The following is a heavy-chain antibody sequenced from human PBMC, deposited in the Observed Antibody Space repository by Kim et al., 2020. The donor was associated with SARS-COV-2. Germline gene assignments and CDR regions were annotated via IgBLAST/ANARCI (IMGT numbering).Heavy chain of an antibody. D-gene: IGHD4-17*01. Sequence: KCRSTISRDNSKNTLYLQMNSLRAEDTAGYYCAKVLSLLDDYGDGYFDLWGRGTLVTVSS. V-gene: IGHV3-30*02. J-gene: IGHJ2*01. CDR3: AKVLSLLDDYGDGYFDL.